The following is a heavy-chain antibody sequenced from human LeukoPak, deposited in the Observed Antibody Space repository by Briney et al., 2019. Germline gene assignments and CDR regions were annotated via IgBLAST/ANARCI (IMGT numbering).Heavy chain of an antibody. CDR3: TTSLPHIVEVTTSDGGN. V-gene: IGHV3-66*01. CDR2: IYSGGST. CDR1: GFTVSSNY. J-gene: IGHJ4*02. Sequence: GSLRLSCAASGFTVSSNYMSWVRQAPGKGLEWVSVIYSGGSTYYADSVKGRFTISRDNSKNTLYLQMNSLRAEDTAVYYCTTSLPHIVEVTTSDGGNWGQGTPVTVSS. D-gene: IGHD2-21*02.